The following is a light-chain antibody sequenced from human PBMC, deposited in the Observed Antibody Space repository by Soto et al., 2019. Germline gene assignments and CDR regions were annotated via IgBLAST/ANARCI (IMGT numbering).Light chain of an antibody. CDR1: QSISTW. CDR3: QQYNSYWT. V-gene: IGKV1-5*03. CDR2: KAS. Sequence: DIQMTQSPSTLSASVGDRVTITCRASQSISTWLAWYKQKPGKAPELLVHKASTLQTGVPSRFSGSGSGTEFPLTISSLQPDDFATYYCQQYNSYWTFGQGTKVEIK. J-gene: IGKJ1*01.